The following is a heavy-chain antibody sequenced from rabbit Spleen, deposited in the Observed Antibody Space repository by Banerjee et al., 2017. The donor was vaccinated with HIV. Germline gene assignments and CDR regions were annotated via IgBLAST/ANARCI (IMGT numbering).Heavy chain of an antibody. CDR1: GFDFSRYG. CDR3: VRDTWAFNL. CDR2: IDPVFGFT. D-gene: IGHD3-1*01. J-gene: IGHJ4*01. Sequence: QEQLVETGGGLAQPGGSLTLSCKASGFDFSRYGMSWVRQAPGKGLEWIGYIDPVFGFTYYASWVNGRFSISRENTQNTVSLQMNSLTDADTATYFCVRDTWAFNLWGPGTLVTVS. V-gene: IGHV1S47*01.